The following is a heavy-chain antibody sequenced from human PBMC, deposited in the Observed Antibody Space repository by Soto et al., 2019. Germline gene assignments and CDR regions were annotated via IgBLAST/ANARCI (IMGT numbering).Heavy chain of an antibody. CDR2: INPSGGST. CDR1: GYTFTSYY. V-gene: IGHV1-46*01. J-gene: IGHJ6*02. D-gene: IGHD2-21*02. CDR3: AAELPYSGGDCAGRDYYYYSRLDV. Sequence: ASVKVSCKASGYTFTSYYMHWVRQAPGQGREWMGIINPSGGSTSYAQKFQGRVTMTRDTSTSTVYMELSSLRSEDTAVYSRAAELPYSGGDCAGRDYYYYSRLDVWGEG.